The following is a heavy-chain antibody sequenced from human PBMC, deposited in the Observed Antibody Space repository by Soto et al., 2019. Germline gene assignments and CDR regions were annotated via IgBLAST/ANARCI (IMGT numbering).Heavy chain of an antibody. Sequence: QVQLVQSGAEVKKPGASVKVSGKASGYTFTGYYMHWVRQAHGQGLEWMGWINPNSGGTNYAQKFQGWVTMTRDTSISTAYMELSRLRSDDTAVYYCARGHCGGDCYSGVDYWGQGTLVTVSS. CDR3: ARGHCGGDCYSGVDY. J-gene: IGHJ4*02. D-gene: IGHD2-21*02. CDR1: GYTFTGYY. V-gene: IGHV1-2*04. CDR2: INPNSGGT.